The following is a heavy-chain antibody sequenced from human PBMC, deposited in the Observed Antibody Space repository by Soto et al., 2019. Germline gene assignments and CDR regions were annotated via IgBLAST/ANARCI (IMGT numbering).Heavy chain of an antibody. CDR2: ISAYNGNT. Sequence: ASVKVSCKASGYTFTIYVISWVRQAPGQGLECMGWISAYNGNTNYAQKLQGRVTMTTDTSTSTAYMELRSLRSDDPAGYYWARGATDYSHIATKDIISYYYSHIDVWGKGTTVTDAS. CDR1: GYTFTIYV. V-gene: IGHV1-18*01. D-gene: IGHD4-4*01. J-gene: IGHJ6*03. CDR3: ARGATDYSHIATKDIISYYYSHIDV.